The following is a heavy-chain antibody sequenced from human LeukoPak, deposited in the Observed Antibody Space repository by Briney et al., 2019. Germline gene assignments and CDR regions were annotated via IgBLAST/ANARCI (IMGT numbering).Heavy chain of an antibody. J-gene: IGHJ4*02. V-gene: IGHV4-30-4*08. CDR1: GGYISSGNHY. CDR2: IYYSGST. D-gene: IGHD6-6*01. CDR3: ANQKDSSSFVDH. Sequence: PAETLSLTCTVSGGYISSGNHYWNWIRQSPGKGLEWIGFIYYSGSTYYNPSLESRVTISVDTSKNQFPLKLSSVTAADTAVYYCANQKDSSSFVDHWGQGTLVIVSS.